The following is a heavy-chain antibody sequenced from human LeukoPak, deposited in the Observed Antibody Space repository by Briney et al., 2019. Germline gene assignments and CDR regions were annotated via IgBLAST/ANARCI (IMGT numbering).Heavy chain of an antibody. V-gene: IGHV4-34*01. CDR2: INHSGST. CDR3: ARGYDAFDI. J-gene: IGHJ3*02. CDR1: GGSFSGYY. Sequence: PSETRSLTCAVYGGSFSGYYWSWIRQPPGKGLEWIGEINHSGSTNYNPSLKSRVTISVDTSKNQFSLKLSSVTAADTAVYYCARGYDAFDIWGQGTMVTVSS.